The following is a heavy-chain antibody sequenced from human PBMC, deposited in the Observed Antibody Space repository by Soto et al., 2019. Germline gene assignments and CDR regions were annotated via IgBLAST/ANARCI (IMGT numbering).Heavy chain of an antibody. V-gene: IGHV5-51*01. Sequence: GESLKISCKGSGYSFTSYWIGWVRQMPGKGLEWMGIIYPGDSDTRYSPSFQGQVTISADKSISTAYLQWSSLKASDTAMYYCARRYYYDSSGPDYYYYGMDVWGQGTTVTSP. CDR1: GYSFTSYW. CDR2: IYPGDSDT. CDR3: ARRYYYDSSGPDYYYYGMDV. D-gene: IGHD3-22*01. J-gene: IGHJ6*02.